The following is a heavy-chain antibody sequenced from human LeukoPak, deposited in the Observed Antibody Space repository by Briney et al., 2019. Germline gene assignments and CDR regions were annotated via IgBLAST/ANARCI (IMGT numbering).Heavy chain of an antibody. Sequence: SETLSLTCTVSGGSISSYYWSWIRQSAGKGLEWIGRIYNGGDTNYNPSLKGRVTISLDTSKNQVSLKLISVTAADTALYYCARADVYTSGWNLGFDYWGQGTLVTVSS. CDR3: ARADVYTSGWNLGFDY. CDR1: GGSISSYY. J-gene: IGHJ4*02. CDR2: IYNGGDT. V-gene: IGHV4-4*07. D-gene: IGHD6-25*01.